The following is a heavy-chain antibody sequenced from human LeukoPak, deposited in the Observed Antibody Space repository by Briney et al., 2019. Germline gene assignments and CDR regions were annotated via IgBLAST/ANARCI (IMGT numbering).Heavy chain of an antibody. CDR2: MNPNSGNT. J-gene: IGHJ5*02. Sequence: ASVKVSCKASGYTFTSYDINWVRQATGQGLEWMGWMNPNSGNTGYAQKFQGRVTMTRNTSISTAYAELSSLRSEDTAVYYCARGRVGAYDSSGPRFFYWFDPWGQGTLVTVSS. CDR3: ARGRVGAYDSSGPRFFYWFDP. V-gene: IGHV1-8*01. D-gene: IGHD3-22*01. CDR1: GYTFTSYD.